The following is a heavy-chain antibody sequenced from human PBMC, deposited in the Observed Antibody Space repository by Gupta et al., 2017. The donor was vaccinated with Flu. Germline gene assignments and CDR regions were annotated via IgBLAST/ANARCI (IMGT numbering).Heavy chain of an antibody. V-gene: IGHV4-34*03. CDR1: GGSFSFYH. CDR3: RRDFDPQFRGYTDGKGYYSLDV. CDR2: IQENDAP. J-gene: IGHJ6*02. Sequence: QVELQQRGAGLLKPSATLSLTCDVLGGSFSFYHWSWIRQSPGKGLEWIGEIQENDAPKYSQYIKRRATVSVDSSKNQFSMRLTDLTVAHTDVYCSRRDFDPQFRGYTDGKGYYSLDVWGPGTTVTVSS. D-gene: IGHD5-12*01.